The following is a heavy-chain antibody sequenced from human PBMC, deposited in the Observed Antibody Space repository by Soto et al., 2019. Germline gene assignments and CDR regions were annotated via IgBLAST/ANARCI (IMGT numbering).Heavy chain of an antibody. Sequence: QVQLVQSGAEVKKPGASVKVSCKASGYTFTSYGISWVRQAPGQGLEWMGWISAYNGNTNYAQKLQGRVTMTTDTSTSTAYMELRSLRSDDTAVYYCAIPKSGSYSSPPTWFDPWGQGTLVTVSS. D-gene: IGHD1-26*01. CDR1: GYTFTSYG. CDR2: ISAYNGNT. V-gene: IGHV1-18*01. J-gene: IGHJ5*02. CDR3: AIPKSGSYSSPPTWFDP.